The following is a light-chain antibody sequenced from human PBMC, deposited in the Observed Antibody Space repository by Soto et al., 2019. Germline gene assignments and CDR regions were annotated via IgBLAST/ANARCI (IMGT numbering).Light chain of an antibody. J-gene: IGLJ3*02. CDR1: GGSIANNY. V-gene: IGLV6-57*04. CDR3: HSYDSSAHWV. CDR2: QDN. Sequence: NFMLTQPHSVSESPGKTVTISCTRSGGSIANNYVQWYQQRPGSAPTPVIFQDNERPSGVPDRFSGSIDSSSHSASLTISGLRTEDEADYYCHSYDSSAHWVFGGGTKLTVL.